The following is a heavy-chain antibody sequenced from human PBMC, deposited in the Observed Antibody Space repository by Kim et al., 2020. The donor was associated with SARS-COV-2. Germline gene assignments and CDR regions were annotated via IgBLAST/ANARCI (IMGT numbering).Heavy chain of an antibody. CDR3: ERDSHCSSTSCPIDY. CDR2: IYHSGST. D-gene: IGHD2-2*01. J-gene: IGHJ4*02. CDR1: GGSISSSNW. V-gene: IGHV4-4*02. Sequence: SETLSLTCAVSGGSISSSNWWSWVRRPPGKGLEWIGEIYHSGSTNYNPSLKSRVTISVDKSKNQFSLKLSSVTAADTAVYYCERDSHCSSTSCPIDYWGQGTLVTVSS.